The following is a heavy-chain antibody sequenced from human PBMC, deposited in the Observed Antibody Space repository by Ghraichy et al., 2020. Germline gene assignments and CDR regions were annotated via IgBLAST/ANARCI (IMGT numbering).Heavy chain of an antibody. D-gene: IGHD3-3*01. V-gene: IGHV3-15*01. CDR2: IKSKTDGGTT. CDR3: TTEITIFGVVRDWYFDL. Sequence: GESLNISCAASGFTFSNAWMSWVRQAPGKGLEWVGHIKSKTDGGTTDYAAPVKGRFTISRDDSKNTLYLQMNSLKTEDTAVYYCTTEITIFGVVRDWYFDLWGRGTLVT. CDR1: GFTFSNAW. J-gene: IGHJ2*01.